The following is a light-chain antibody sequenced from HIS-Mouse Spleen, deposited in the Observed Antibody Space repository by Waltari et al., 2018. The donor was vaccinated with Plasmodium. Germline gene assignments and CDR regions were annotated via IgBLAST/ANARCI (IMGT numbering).Light chain of an antibody. J-gene: IGKJ4*01. CDR1: QSISSD. V-gene: IGKV1-39*01. CDR3: QQSYSTPPT. CDR2: AAS. Sequence: DIQMTHSPSSLSASVGDRVTITCRASQSISSDLNWYQQKPGKAPKLLIYAASSLQSGVPSRFSGSGSGTDFTLTISSLQPEDFATYYCQQSYSTPPTFGGGTKVEIK.